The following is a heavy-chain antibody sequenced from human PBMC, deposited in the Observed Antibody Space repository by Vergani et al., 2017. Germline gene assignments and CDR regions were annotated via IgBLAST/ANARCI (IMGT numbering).Heavy chain of an antibody. CDR2: MNGDGDTI. V-gene: IGHV3-74*01. CDR1: GFTFNEYW. CDR3: ARARKFRFGVVWENWFDP. J-gene: IGHJ5*02. D-gene: IGHD3-3*01. Sequence: EVELVESGGGLVRPGGSLRLSCAAPGFTFNEYWMHWARQVPGKGLVWVSGMNGDGDTISYADSVKGRFTISRDNAKNTLFLQMNSLRAEDTAVYYCARARKFRFGVVWENWFDPWGQGTLVTVSS.